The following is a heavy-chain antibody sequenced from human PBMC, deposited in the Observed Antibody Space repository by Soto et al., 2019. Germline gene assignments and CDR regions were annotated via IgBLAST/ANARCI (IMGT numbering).Heavy chain of an antibody. J-gene: IGHJ4*02. CDR1: GLNFDDFA. V-gene: IGHV3-9*01. CDR2: ITWNSRVL. D-gene: IGHD2-15*01. CDR3: ACSRRPARLGPKGAIDY. Sequence: GGSLRLSCVGTGLNFDDFAMHWVRQAPGKGLEWVSGITWNSRVLAYADSVKGRFTISRDNAKSTLSLQMNSLRAEDTAIYYCACSRRPARLGPKGAIDYWGQGTLVTVSS.